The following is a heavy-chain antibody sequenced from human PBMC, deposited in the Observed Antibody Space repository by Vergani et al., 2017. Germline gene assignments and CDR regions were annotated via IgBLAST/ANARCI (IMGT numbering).Heavy chain of an antibody. Sequence: QVQLHESGPGLVKPSQTLSLTCTVSGASLNNDLYYWHWLRQPAGKGLEWIGHIYVSGSTYYHCSLQSRVSMSVDPSKNQFSLTLTSVTAADTAVYYCARDNKQLLPTAFDLWGQGTMVTVSS. V-gene: IGHV4-61*02. J-gene: IGHJ3*01. D-gene: IGHD4-23*01. CDR3: ARDNKQLLPTAFDL. CDR1: GASLNNDLYY. CDR2: IYVSGST.